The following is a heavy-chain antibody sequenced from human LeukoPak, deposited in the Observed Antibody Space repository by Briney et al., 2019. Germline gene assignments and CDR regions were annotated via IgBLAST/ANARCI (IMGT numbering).Heavy chain of an antibody. J-gene: IGHJ3*02. CDR3: ARGGIAAAGYAIAFDI. CDR1: GGSISSGSYY. D-gene: IGHD6-13*01. Sequence: PSQTLSLTCTVSGGSISSGSYYWSWIRQPAGKGLEWIGRIYTSGSTNYNPSLKSRVTMSVDTSKNQFSLKLSSVTAADTAVYYCARGGIAAAGYAIAFDIWGQGTMVTVSS. CDR2: IYTSGST. V-gene: IGHV4-61*02.